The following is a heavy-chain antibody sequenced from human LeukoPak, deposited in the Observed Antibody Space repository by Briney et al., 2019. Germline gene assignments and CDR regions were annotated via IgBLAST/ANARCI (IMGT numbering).Heavy chain of an antibody. Sequence: PGGSLRPSCAASGFSFRSYAMHWVRQAPGKGLEYVSAISSNGGSTYYANSVKGRFTISRDNSKNTLYLQMGCLRAEDMAVYYCARVGDENAFDVWGQGTMVTVSS. CDR1: GFSFRSYA. J-gene: IGHJ3*01. CDR2: ISSNGGST. D-gene: IGHD2-21*01. CDR3: ARVGDENAFDV. V-gene: IGHV3-64*01.